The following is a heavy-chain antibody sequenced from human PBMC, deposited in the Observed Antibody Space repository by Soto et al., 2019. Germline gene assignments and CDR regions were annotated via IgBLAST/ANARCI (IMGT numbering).Heavy chain of an antibody. CDR1: GFTFGDYA. CDR2: IRSKAYGGTT. J-gene: IGHJ3*02. V-gene: IGHV3-49*03. D-gene: IGHD2-15*01. CDR3: TTLHGQDDYCSGGSCLPLDI. Sequence: SLRLSCTASGFTFGDYAMSWFRQAPGKGLEWVGFIRSKAYGGTTEYAASVKGRFTISRDDSKSIAYLQMNSLKTEDTAVYYCTTLHGQDDYCSGGSCLPLDIWGQGTMVTVSS.